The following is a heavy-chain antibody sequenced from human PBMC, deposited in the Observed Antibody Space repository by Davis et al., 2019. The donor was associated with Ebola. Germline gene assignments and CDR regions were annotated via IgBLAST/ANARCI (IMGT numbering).Heavy chain of an antibody. D-gene: IGHD5-24*01. J-gene: IGHJ4*02. Sequence: WVRQAPGKGLEWIGSISSSESTHYYPSLKSRVNISVDTSKNQFPLKLSSVTAADTAVYNCERHPGYNTFDYWGQGTLVTVSS. V-gene: IGHV4-39*01. CDR3: ERHPGYNTFDY. CDR2: ISSSEST.